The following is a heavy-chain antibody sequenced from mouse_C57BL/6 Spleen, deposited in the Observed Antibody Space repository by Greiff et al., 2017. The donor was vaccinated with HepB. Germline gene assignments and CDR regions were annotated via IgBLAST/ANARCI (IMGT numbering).Heavy chain of an antibody. CDR2: IYPGDGDT. CDR1: GYAFSSSW. J-gene: IGHJ2*01. Sequence: VQLQQSGPELVKPGASVKISCKASGYAFSSSWMNWVKQRPGKGLEWIGRIYPGDGDTNYNGKFKGKATLTADKSSSTAYMQLSSLTSEDSAVYFCARSLYYYGSSSLGYFDYWGQGTTLTVSS. D-gene: IGHD1-1*01. CDR3: ARSLYYYGSSSLGYFDY. V-gene: IGHV1-82*01.